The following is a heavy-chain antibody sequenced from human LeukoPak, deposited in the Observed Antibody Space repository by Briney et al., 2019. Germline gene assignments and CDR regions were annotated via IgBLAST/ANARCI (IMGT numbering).Heavy chain of an antibody. J-gene: IGHJ3*02. V-gene: IGHV5-51*01. CDR3: ASSRFSGSCRHDAFDI. CDR1: GYSFTSYW. Sequence: GESLKISCKGSGYSFTSYWIGWVRQLPGKGLEWMGISPSFQGQVTISADKSISTAYMQWSSLKASDTAMYYCASSRFSGSCRHDAFDIWGQGTMVTVSS. D-gene: IGHD1-26*01.